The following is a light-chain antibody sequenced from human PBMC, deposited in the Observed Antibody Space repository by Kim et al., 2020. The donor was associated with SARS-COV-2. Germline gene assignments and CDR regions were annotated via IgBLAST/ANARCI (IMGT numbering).Light chain of an antibody. Sequence: EFVLTQSPATLSLSPGERATLSCRASQSVSSYLAWYQQKPGQAPRLLIYDASNRATGIPARFSGSGSGTDFTLTISSLEPEDFALYYCQHRANWPLTFGGGTKVDIK. CDR1: QSVSSY. CDR2: DAS. CDR3: QHRANWPLT. V-gene: IGKV3-11*01. J-gene: IGKJ4*01.